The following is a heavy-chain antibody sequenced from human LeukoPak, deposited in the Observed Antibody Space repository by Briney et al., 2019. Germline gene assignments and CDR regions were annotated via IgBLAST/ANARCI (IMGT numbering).Heavy chain of an antibody. CDR1: GYSIISTYY. V-gene: IGHV4-38-2*02. CDR3: ARDGSSPGYNWFDP. D-gene: IGHD2/OR15-2a*01. CDR2: IYHSGST. J-gene: IGHJ5*02. Sequence: SETLSLTCTVSGYSIISTYYWGWIRQPPGKGLEWIGSIYHSGSTYYNPSLKSRVTISVDTSKNQFSLKLSSVTAADTAVYYCARDGSSPGYNWFDPWGQGTLVTVSS.